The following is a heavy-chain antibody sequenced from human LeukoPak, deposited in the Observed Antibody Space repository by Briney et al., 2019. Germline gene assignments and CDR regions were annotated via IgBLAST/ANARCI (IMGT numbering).Heavy chain of an antibody. V-gene: IGHV3-23*01. CDR3: AKDLQSGSYPSSRPEFQH. D-gene: IGHD1-26*01. CDR1: GFTFSSYA. CDR2: ISGSGGST. Sequence: GGSLRLSCAASGFTFSSYAMSWVRQAPGKGLEWVSAISGSGGSTYYADSVKGRFTISRDNSKNTLYLQMNSLRAEDTAVYYCAKDLQSGSYPSSRPEFQHWGQGTLVTVSS. J-gene: IGHJ1*01.